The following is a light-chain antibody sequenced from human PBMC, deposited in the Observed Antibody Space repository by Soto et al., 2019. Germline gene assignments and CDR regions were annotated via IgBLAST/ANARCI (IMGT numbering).Light chain of an antibody. CDR2: EAS. J-gene: IGKJ4*01. CDR1: QSVRGF. V-gene: IGKV3-11*01. CDR3: QQRYSWPLT. Sequence: EVVLTQSPATLSLSPGERAILSCRASQSVRGFLAWYQHRPGQAPRLVIYEASNSATGIPARFSGGGYGTDFTLTISSLEPEDFAIYYCQQRYSWPLTFGGGTRVEIK.